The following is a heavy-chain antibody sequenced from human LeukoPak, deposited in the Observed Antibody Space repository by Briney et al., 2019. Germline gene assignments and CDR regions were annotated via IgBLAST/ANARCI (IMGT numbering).Heavy chain of an antibody. D-gene: IGHD1-26*01. CDR2: ISYDGSNK. CDR3: VTDGVGVLPGDVFDS. J-gene: IGHJ3*02. Sequence: GGSLRLSCSASGFTFSSYAMLWLRHARGKALEGVAVISYDGSNKYYADSVKGRFTISRDNSKNTLYLQMNSLRAEDTAVYYCVTDGVGVLPGDVFDSWGQGTMVTVSA. CDR1: GFTFSSYA. V-gene: IGHV3-30-3*01.